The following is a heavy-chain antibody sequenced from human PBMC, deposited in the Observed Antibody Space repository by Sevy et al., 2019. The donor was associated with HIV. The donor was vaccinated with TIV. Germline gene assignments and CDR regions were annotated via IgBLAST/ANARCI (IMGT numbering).Heavy chain of an antibody. Sequence: GGSLRLSCAASGFTFSSYSMNWVRQAPGKGLEWVSSISSSSSYIYYADSVKGRFTISRDNAKNSLYLQMNSLRAEDTAVYYCARADGLEYSGSTGAFDIWGQGTMVTVSS. CDR3: ARADGLEYSGSTGAFDI. D-gene: IGHD1-26*01. V-gene: IGHV3-21*01. CDR1: GFTFSSYS. CDR2: ISSSSSYI. J-gene: IGHJ3*02.